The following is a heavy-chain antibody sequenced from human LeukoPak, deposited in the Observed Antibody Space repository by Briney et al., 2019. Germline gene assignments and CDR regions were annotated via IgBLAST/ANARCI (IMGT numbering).Heavy chain of an antibody. CDR3: AVMYSSSWYWFDP. CDR1: GGSISSDY. CDR2: IYYSGST. V-gene: IGHV4-59*08. J-gene: IGHJ5*02. Sequence: SETLSLTCTVSGGSISSDYWNWIRQPPGKGLEWIGYIYYSGSTNYNPSLKSRVTLSVDTSKNQVSLKLSSVTAADTAVYYCAVMYSSSWYWFDPWGQGTLVTVSS. D-gene: IGHD6-13*01.